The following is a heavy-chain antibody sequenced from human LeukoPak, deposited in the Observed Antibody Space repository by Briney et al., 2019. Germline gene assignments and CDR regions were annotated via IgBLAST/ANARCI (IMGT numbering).Heavy chain of an antibody. V-gene: IGHV4-39*07. J-gene: IGHJ3*02. CDR2: IYYSGST. CDR3: ARGARVAIDAFDI. Sequence: PSETLSLTCTVSGGSISSSSYYWGWIRQPPGKGLEWIGSIYYSGSTYYNPSLKSRVTISVDTSKNQFSLKLSSVTAADTAVYYCARGARVAIDAFDIWGQGTMVTVSS. D-gene: IGHD3-3*01. CDR1: GGSISSSSYY.